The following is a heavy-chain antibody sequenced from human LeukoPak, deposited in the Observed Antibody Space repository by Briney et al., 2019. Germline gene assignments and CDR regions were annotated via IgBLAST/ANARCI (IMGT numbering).Heavy chain of an antibody. D-gene: IGHD2-2*02. J-gene: IGHJ6*02. CDR3: ARLGHCSSTSCYTFVLGYGMDV. CDR2: IYPGDSDT. CDR1: GYSFTSYW. V-gene: IGHV5-51*01. Sequence: PGESLKISCKGSGYSFTSYWIGWVRQMPGKGLEWMGIIYPGDSDTRYSPSFQGQVTISADKSISTAYLQWSSLKASDTAMYYCARLGHCSSTSCYTFVLGYGMDVWGQGTTVTVSS.